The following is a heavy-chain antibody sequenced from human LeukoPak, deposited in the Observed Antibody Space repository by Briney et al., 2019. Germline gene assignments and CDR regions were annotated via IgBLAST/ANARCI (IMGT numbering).Heavy chain of an antibody. J-gene: IGHJ4*02. CDR1: GFIFSNYE. CDR3: AKYYYDSSGYYSY. CDR2: ISSSGNTI. D-gene: IGHD3-22*01. V-gene: IGHV3-48*03. Sequence: GGSLRLSCAASGFIFSNYEMNWVRQAPGKGLEWVSYISSSGNTIYCTDSVKGRFTISRDNAKNSLYLQMNSLRAEDTAVYYCAKYYYDSSGYYSYWGQGTLVTVSS.